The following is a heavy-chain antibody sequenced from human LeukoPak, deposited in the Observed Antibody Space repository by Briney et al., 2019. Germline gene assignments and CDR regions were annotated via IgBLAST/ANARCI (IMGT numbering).Heavy chain of an antibody. J-gene: IGHJ4*02. CDR2: ISGSGGST. CDR1: GFTFNNYA. Sequence: PGGSLRLSCAASGFTFNNYAMSWVRQAPGKGLEWVSGISGSGGSTYYVDSEKGRFTISRDNSKNTLYLQMNSLRAEDTAVYYCAKEKEYSYGLYFFDYWGQGTLVTVSS. CDR3: AKEKEYSYGLYFFDY. V-gene: IGHV3-23*01. D-gene: IGHD5-18*01.